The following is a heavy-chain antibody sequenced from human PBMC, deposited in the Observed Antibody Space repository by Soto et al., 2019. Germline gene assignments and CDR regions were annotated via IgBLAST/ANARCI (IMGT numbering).Heavy chain of an antibody. J-gene: IGHJ6*02. V-gene: IGHV4-30-4*01. CDR3: DSDRGYCSDSSRYRLYSYGTGV. D-gene: IGHD5-18*01. CDR2: IHYSGTT. CDR1: GASISSPTNF. Sequence: PSETLSLTCAVSGASISSPTNFLSWVRQAPGKGLEWVGFIHYSGTTFYNPALKRPLTLSVDTSNNQFSRNLSSVTAADTAVYYCDSDRGYCSDSSRYRLYSYGTGVWGEGKSVTASS.